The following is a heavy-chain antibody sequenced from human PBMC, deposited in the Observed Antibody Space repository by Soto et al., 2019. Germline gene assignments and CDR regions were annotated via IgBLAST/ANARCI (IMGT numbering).Heavy chain of an antibody. Sequence: GGSLRLSCAASGFTFSSYAMSWVRQAPGKGLEWVSAISGSGGSTYYADSVKGRFTISRDNSKNTLYLQMNSLRAEDTAVYYCAKEADYYDSSGYYSGAFDIWGQGTMVTVSS. J-gene: IGHJ3*02. CDR1: GFTFSSYA. V-gene: IGHV3-23*01. D-gene: IGHD3-22*01. CDR2: ISGSGGST. CDR3: AKEADYYDSSGYYSGAFDI.